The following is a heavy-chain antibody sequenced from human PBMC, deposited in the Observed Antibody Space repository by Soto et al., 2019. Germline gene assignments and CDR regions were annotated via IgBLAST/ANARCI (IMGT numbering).Heavy chain of an antibody. V-gene: IGHV1-69*13. D-gene: IGHD6-13*01. CDR1: GGTFSSYA. J-gene: IGHJ6*02. CDR2: IIPIFGTA. CDR3: ARVARPTASSWYYYGMDV. Sequence: SVKVSCKASGGTFSSYAISWVRQAPGQGLEWMGGIIPIFGTANYAQKFQGRVTITADESTSTAYMELSSLRSEDTAVYYCARVARPTASSWYYYGMDVWGQGTTVTV.